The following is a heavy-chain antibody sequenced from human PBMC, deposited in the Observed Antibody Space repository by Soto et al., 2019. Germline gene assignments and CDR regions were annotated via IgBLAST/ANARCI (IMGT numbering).Heavy chain of an antibody. J-gene: IGHJ6*02. CDR2: INHSGST. Sequence: QVQLQQWGAGLLKPSETLSLTCAVYGGSFSGYYWSWIRQPPGKGLEWIGEINHSGSTNYNPSLTSRVTISVDTSKNQFSLKLSSVTAADTAVYYCAREFVVVTAITSGYYYGMDVWGQGTTVTVSS. V-gene: IGHV4-34*01. CDR1: GGSFSGYY. CDR3: AREFVVVTAITSGYYYGMDV. D-gene: IGHD2-21*02.